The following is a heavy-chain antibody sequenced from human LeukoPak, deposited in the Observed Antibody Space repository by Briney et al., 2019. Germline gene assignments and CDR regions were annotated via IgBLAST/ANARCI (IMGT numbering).Heavy chain of an antibody. CDR3: ARDRGIVGATSDY. J-gene: IGHJ4*02. CDR2: MNPNSGNT. CDR1: GYTFTSYD. V-gene: IGHV1-18*01. Sequence: ASVKVSCKASGYTFTSYDINWVRQATGQGLEWMGWMNPNSGNTNYAQKLQGRVTMTTDTSTSTAYMELRSLRSDDTAVYYCARDRGIVGATSDYWGQGTLVTVSS. D-gene: IGHD1-26*01.